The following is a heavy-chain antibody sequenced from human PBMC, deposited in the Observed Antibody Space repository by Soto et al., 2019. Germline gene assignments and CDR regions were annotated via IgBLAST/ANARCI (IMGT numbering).Heavy chain of an antibody. Sequence: SETLSLTCAVYGGSFSGYYWSWIRQPPGKGLEWIGEINHSGSTNYNPSLKSRVTISVDTSKNQFSLKLSSVTAADTAVYYCAREGLNSYYYYYMDVWGKGTTVTVSS. J-gene: IGHJ6*03. V-gene: IGHV4-34*01. D-gene: IGHD1-1*01. CDR1: GGSFSGYY. CDR3: AREGLNSYYYYYMDV. CDR2: INHSGST.